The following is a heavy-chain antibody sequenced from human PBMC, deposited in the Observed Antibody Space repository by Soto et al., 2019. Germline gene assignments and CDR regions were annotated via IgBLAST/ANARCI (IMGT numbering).Heavy chain of an antibody. CDR3: ARSPRTSKPGRFDI. CDR2: IYYSGST. J-gene: IGHJ3*02. V-gene: IGHV4-39*01. Sequence: SETLSLTCTVSGGSISSSSYYWGWIRQPPGKGLEWIGSIYYSGSTYYNPSLKSRVTISVDTSKNQFSLKLSSVTAADTAVYYCARSPRTSKPGRFDIWGLGTMVTVSS. CDR1: GGSISSSSYY.